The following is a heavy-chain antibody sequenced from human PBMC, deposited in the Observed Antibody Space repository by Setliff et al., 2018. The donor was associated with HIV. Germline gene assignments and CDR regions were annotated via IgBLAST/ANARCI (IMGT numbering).Heavy chain of an antibody. V-gene: IGHV3-15*07. J-gene: IGHJ1*01. CDR2: IQSKADGGTT. CDR1: GSTFSNAW. Sequence: PGGSLRLSCAASGSTFSNAWMNWVRQAPGKGLEWVGRIQSKADGGTTNYAAPVKGRFTISRDDSKNTLHLQMNSLKTEDTAIYYCTTKPPAADFQHWGQGTLVTVSS. CDR3: TTKPPAADFQH. D-gene: IGHD2-2*01.